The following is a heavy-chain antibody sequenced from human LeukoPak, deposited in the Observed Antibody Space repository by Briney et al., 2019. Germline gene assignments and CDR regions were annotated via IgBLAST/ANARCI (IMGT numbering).Heavy chain of an antibody. CDR1: GFTFSNAW. V-gene: IGHV3-15*01. Sequence: GGSLRLSCAASGFTFSNAWMTWVRQAPGKGLERVGRVKSKTDGGTTDYAAPVKGRFTISRDDSKNTLYLQMNSLKTEDTAVYYCTTDTKDIVTAIGALDFWGQGTLVTVSS. CDR3: TTDTKDIVTAIGALDF. J-gene: IGHJ4*02. D-gene: IGHD5-12*01. CDR2: VKSKTDGGTT.